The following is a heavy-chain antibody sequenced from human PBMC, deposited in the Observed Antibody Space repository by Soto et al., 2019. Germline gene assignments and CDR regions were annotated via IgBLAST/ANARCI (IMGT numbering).Heavy chain of an antibody. J-gene: IGHJ4*02. D-gene: IGHD5-18*01. CDR1: GFTFSSYG. V-gene: IGHV3-33*01. Sequence: QVQLVESGGGVVQPGRSLRLSCAASGFTFSSYGMHWVRQAPGKGLEWVAVIWYDGSNKYYADSVKGRFTISRDNSKNTLYLQMNRRRAEDTAVYYCAREGGDTAMGVDYWGRGTLVTVSS. CDR3: AREGGDTAMGVDY. CDR2: IWYDGSNK.